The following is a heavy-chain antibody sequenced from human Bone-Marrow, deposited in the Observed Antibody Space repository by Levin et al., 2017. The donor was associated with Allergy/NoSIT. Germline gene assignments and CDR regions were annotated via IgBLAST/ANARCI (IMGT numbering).Heavy chain of an antibody. Sequence: GESLKISCAASGFRFDTYAMTWVRQAPGKGLEWVSSFMSGGTITYYADSVKGRFTISRDNSKNTLFLQMNSLRAEDTAIYYCAKDGRLGAIDYWGQGTLVTVSS. D-gene: IGHD1-26*01. J-gene: IGHJ4*02. CDR2: FMSGGTIT. V-gene: IGHV3-23*01. CDR3: AKDGRLGAIDY. CDR1: GFRFDTYA.